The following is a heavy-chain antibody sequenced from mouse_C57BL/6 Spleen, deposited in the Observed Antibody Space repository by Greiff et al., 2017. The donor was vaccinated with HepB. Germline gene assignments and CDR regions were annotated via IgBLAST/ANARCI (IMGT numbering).Heavy chain of an antibody. CDR3: AREGDYDRVFAY. V-gene: IGHV1-81*01. D-gene: IGHD2-4*01. J-gene: IGHJ3*01. Sequence: QVHVKQSGAELARPGASVKLSCKASGYTFTSYGISWVKQRTGQGLEWIGEIYPRSGNTYYNEKFKGKATLTADKSSSTAYMELRSLTSEDSAVYFCAREGDYDRVFAYWGQGTLVTVSA. CDR1: GYTFTSYG. CDR2: IYPRSGNT.